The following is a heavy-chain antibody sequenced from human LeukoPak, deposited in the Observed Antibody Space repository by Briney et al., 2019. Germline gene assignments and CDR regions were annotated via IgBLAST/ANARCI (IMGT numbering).Heavy chain of an antibody. D-gene: IGHD6-19*01. Sequence: GGTLRLSCAASGFSFSSYEMNWVRQAPGKGLEWVSYISESGSTIYYADSVKGRFTISRDNAKNSLHLQMNSLRAEDTAVYYCARDLNGWYGRVDNWGQRTLVTVSS. V-gene: IGHV3-48*03. J-gene: IGHJ4*02. CDR3: ARDLNGWYGRVDN. CDR1: GFSFSSYE. CDR2: ISESGSTI.